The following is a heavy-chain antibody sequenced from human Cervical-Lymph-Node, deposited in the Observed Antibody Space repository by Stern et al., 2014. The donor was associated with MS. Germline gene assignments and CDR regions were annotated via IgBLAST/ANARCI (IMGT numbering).Heavy chain of an antibody. V-gene: IGHV3-9*01. J-gene: IGHJ3*01. CDR2: ITWNTAAV. CDR3: AKDKDTSGYYHLSGYDV. CDR1: GFTFSNYA. D-gene: IGHD3-3*01. Sequence: EVHLVESGGGWVQPGGSLRLSCRASGFTFSNYAMHWVRQVPGKGLEWVASITWNTAAVTYADSFKGRFTISRDNGKNSLYLQMSGLRIEDTALYFCAKDKDTSGYYHLSGYDVWGQGTQVSVSS.